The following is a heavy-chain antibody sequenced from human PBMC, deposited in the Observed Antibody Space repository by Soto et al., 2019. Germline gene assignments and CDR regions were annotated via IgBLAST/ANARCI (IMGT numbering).Heavy chain of an antibody. Sequence: QVQLVETGGGVVQPGRSLRLSCVASGFTFSTHAMHWVRQAPGKGLEWVAVVWSDGNKQYYADSVMGRFPISRDNSRNPRYLQMNSLRAEYTALYFCASGPPSSGWYRNIYYYYGLEAWGQGTTVTVTS. D-gene: IGHD6-19*01. J-gene: IGHJ6*02. CDR2: VWSDGNKQ. CDR1: GFTFSTHA. CDR3: ASGPPSSGWYRNIYYYYGLEA. V-gene: IGHV3-33*01.